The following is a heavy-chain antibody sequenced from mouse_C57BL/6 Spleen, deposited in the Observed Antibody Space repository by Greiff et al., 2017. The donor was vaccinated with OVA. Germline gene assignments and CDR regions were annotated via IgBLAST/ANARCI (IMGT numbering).Heavy chain of an antibody. J-gene: IGHJ1*03. D-gene: IGHD2-1*01. CDR3: ARGDYGNRWYFDV. CDR1: GFTFSDYY. V-gene: IGHV5-16*01. CDR2: INYDGSST. Sequence: EVQRVESEGGLVQPGSSMKLSCTASGFTFSDYYMAWVRQVPEKGLEWVANINYDGSSTYYLDSLKSRFIISRDNAKNILYLQMSSLKSEDTATYYCARGDYGNRWYFDVWGTGTTVTVSS.